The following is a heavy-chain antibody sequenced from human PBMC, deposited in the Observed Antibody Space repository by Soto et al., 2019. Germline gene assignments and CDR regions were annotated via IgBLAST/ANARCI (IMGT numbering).Heavy chain of an antibody. CDR2: ISSSGSTI. J-gene: IGHJ6*03. CDR1: GFTFSDYY. CDR3: ARDPRPYGEYYYYYYMDV. D-gene: IGHD4-17*01. Sequence: GGSLRLSCAASGFTFSDYYMSWIRQAPGKGLEWVSYISSSGSTIYYADSVKGRFTISRDNAKNSLYLQMNSLRAEDTAVYYCARDPRPYGEYYYYYYMDVWGKGTTVTVSS. V-gene: IGHV3-11*01.